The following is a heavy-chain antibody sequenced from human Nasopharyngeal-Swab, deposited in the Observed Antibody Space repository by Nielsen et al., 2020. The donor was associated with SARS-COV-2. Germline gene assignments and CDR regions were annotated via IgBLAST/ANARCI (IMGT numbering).Heavy chain of an antibody. CDR1: GYTFTSYA. D-gene: IGHD5-12*01. J-gene: IGHJ6*02. V-gene: IGHV1-3*01. CDR3: ARIRGYSGYDLPTVELLFWYYGMDV. Sequence: ASVKVSCKASGYTFTSYAMYWVRQAPGQRLEWMGWINAGNGNTKYSQKFQGRVTITRDTSASTAYMELSSLRSEDTAVYYCARIRGYSGYDLPTVELLFWYYGMDVWGQGTTVTVSS. CDR2: INAGNGNT.